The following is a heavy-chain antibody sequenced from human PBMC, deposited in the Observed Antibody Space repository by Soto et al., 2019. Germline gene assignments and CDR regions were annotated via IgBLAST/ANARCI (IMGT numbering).Heavy chain of an antibody. CDR3: ARYEWFGEPLDAFDI. CDR1: GGSISSYY. J-gene: IGHJ3*02. V-gene: IGHV4-59*01. CDR2: IYYSGST. D-gene: IGHD3-10*01. Sequence: PSETLSLTCTVSGGSISSYYWSWIRQPPGKGLEWIGYIYYSGSTNYNPSLKSRVTISVDTFKNQFSLKLSSVTAADTAVYYCARYEWFGEPLDAFDIWGQGTMV.